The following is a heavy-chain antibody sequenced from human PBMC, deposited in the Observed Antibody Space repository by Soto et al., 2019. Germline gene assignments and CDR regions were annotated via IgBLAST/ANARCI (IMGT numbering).Heavy chain of an antibody. CDR2: ISNSGSYI. V-gene: IGHV3-21*01. CDR1: GFTFSSYS. CDR3: ARLRGNTYGEYYFDC. D-gene: IGHD5-18*01. Sequence: GGSLRLSCAASGFTFSSYSINWVRQAPGKGLEWVSSISNSGSYIFYADSVKGRFTISRDNAKNSLYLQMNDLRAEDTAVYYCARLRGNTYGEYYFDCWGQGTLVTVSS. J-gene: IGHJ4*02.